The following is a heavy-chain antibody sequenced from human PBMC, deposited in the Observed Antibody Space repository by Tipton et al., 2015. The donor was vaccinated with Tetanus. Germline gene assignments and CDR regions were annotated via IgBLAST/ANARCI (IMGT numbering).Heavy chain of an antibody. J-gene: IGHJ4*02. CDR3: ARAAGFLGLTHDF. CDR2: IYQTGTT. V-gene: IGHV4-30-4*08. D-gene: IGHD2/OR15-2a*01. CDR1: GSSITSTTHY. Sequence: TLSLTCTVSGSSITSTTHYWGWIRQAPGKGLEWIGYIYQTGTTYYNPSLKGRVTISMDRSNTQFSLRLDSLTAADTAVYYCARAAGFLGLTHDFWGRGTLVSVSS.